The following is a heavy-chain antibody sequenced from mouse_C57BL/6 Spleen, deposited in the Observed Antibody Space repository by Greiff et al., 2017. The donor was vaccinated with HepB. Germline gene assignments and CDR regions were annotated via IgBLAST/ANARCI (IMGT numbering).Heavy chain of an antibody. V-gene: IGHV1-18*01. J-gene: IGHJ3*01. CDR1: GYTFTDYH. D-gene: IGHD1-1*01. CDR3: ARRGDRDYYGSSFAY. CDR2: INPNNGGT. Sequence: EVQLQQSGPELVKPGASVKIPCKASGYTFTDYHMDWVKQSHGKSLEWIGDINPNNGGTIYNQKFKGKATLTVDKSSSTAYMALRSLTSEDTAVYYCARRGDRDYYGSSFAYWGQGTLVTVSA.